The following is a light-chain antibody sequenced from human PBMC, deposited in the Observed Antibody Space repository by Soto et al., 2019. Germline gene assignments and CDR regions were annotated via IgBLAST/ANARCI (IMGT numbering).Light chain of an antibody. V-gene: IGLV1-47*01. CDR3: ATWDDSLNGFYV. J-gene: IGLJ1*01. CDR1: TSNIGSNY. CDR2: RNN. Sequence: QSVLTQPPSASGTPGQGVTISCSGSTSNIGSNYVYWYQQLPGTAPKLLIYRNNQRPSGVPDRFSGPKSGTSASLAISGLRSDDEADYFCATWDDSLNGFYVFGTGTKAPS.